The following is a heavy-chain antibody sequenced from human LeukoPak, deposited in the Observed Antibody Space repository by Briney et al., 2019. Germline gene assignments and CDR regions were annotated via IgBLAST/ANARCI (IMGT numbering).Heavy chain of an antibody. Sequence: SVKVSCKASGGTFSSYAISWVRQAPGQGLEWMGGIIPIFGTANYAQKFQGRVTITADESTSTAYMELSSLRSEDTAVYYCAREGPLITYYYDSSPGAFDIWGQGTMDTVSS. V-gene: IGHV1-69*13. J-gene: IGHJ3*02. CDR1: GGTFSSYA. D-gene: IGHD3-22*01. CDR3: AREGPLITYYYDSSPGAFDI. CDR2: IIPIFGTA.